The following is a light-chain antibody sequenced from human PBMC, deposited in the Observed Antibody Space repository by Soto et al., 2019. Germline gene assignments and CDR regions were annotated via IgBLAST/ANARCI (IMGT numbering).Light chain of an antibody. CDR3: QQRSNQGP. Sequence: EIVLTQSPATLSLSPGERATLSCRASQSVSSYLAWYQQKPGQAPRLLIYDASNRATGIPARFSGSGSGTDFTLTISSLEPEDFAVYYCQQRSNQGPFGQGTRLEIK. CDR2: DAS. CDR1: QSVSSY. V-gene: IGKV3-11*01. J-gene: IGKJ5*01.